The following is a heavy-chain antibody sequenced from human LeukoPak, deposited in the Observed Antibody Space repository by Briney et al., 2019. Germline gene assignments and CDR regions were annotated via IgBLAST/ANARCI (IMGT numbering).Heavy chain of an antibody. Sequence: GGSLRLSCAASRFTFSSFGMHWVRQAPGKGLVWVSRSNSDGSVRNYADSVEGRFIISRDNAKNTLYLQMNNLGVEDTAVYFCARDPSVNNAIGYNWFDHWGQGALVTVSS. J-gene: IGHJ5*02. CDR1: RFTFSSFG. V-gene: IGHV3-74*01. CDR3: ARDPSVNNAIGYNWFDH. CDR2: SNSDGSVR. D-gene: IGHD2/OR15-2a*01.